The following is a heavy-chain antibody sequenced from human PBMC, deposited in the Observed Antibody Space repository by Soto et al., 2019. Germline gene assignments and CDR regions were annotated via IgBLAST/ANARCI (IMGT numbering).Heavy chain of an antibody. D-gene: IGHD3-22*01. CDR1: GYTFTNYG. V-gene: IGHV1-18*04. CDR2: ISAYNGNT. Sequence: SSVKVSCKASGYTFTNYGINWVRQAPGQGLEWMGWISAYNGNTKYTQKLQGRVTVTTDTSTSTAYMELRSLISDDTAVYYCARDGFNIYYYDSSGPRWFDPWGQGTLVTVSS. CDR3: ARDGFNIYYYDSSGPRWFDP. J-gene: IGHJ5*02.